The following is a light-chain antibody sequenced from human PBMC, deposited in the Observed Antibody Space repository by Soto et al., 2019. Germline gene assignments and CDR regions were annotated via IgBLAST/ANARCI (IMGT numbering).Light chain of an antibody. CDR2: DVS. J-gene: IGLJ2*01. CDR3: SSHTTSGTLVV. Sequence: QSALTQPASVSGSPGQSIAISCTGTSSDVGGYNSVSWYQQHPGKAPRVMIYDVSNRPSGVSNRFSGSKSGNTASLTISGLQPDDEADYYCSSHTTSGTLVVFGGGTKLTVL. V-gene: IGLV2-14*03. CDR1: SSDVGGYNS.